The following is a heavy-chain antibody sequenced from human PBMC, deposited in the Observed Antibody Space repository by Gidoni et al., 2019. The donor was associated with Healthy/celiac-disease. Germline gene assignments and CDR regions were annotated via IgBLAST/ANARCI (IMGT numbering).Heavy chain of an antibody. Sequence: QVQLVESGRGVVQPGRSLSLSCAASAFPFRSYGMHWVRQAPGKGLEWGAVRSYDGSNKYYADSVKGRFTISRDNSKNTVYLKMNSLRAEDTAGYYGAKEYYGDLFWYFDLWGRGTLVTVSS. D-gene: IGHD4-17*01. CDR1: AFPFRSYG. V-gene: IGHV3-30*18. J-gene: IGHJ2*01. CDR3: AKEYYGDLFWYFDL. CDR2: RSYDGSNK.